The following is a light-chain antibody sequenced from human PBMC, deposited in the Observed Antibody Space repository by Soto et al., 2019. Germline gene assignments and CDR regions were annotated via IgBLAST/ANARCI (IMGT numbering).Light chain of an antibody. V-gene: IGLV2-23*01. Sequence: QSALTQPASVSGSPGQSITISCTGTSSDVGSYNLVSWYQQHPGKAPKLMIYEGSKRPSGVSNRFSGSKSGNTASLTISGLQAEDEADYYCCSYAGSSTSSVFGTGPKVTVL. J-gene: IGLJ1*01. CDR3: CSYAGSSTSSV. CDR2: EGS. CDR1: SSDVGSYNL.